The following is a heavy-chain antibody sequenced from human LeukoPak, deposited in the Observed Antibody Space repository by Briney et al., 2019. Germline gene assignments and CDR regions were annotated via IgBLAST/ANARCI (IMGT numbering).Heavy chain of an antibody. J-gene: IGHJ6*04. V-gene: IGHV1-18*04. CDR3: ARDRIVVVPAASPLYYYYGMDV. D-gene: IGHD2-2*01. CDR1: GYTFTSYG. CDR2: ISAYNGNT. Sequence: ASVKVSCKASGYTFTSYGISWVRQAPGQGLEWMGWISAYNGNTNYAQKLQGRVTMTTDTYTSTAYMELRSLRSDDTAVYYCARDRIVVVPAASPLYYYYGMDVWGKGTTVTVSS.